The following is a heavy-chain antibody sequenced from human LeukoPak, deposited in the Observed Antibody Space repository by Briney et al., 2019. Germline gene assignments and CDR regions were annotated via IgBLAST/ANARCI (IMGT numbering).Heavy chain of an antibody. CDR1: GGSISSYY. D-gene: IGHD3-22*01. J-gene: IGHJ4*02. Sequence: PSETLSLTCTVSGGSISSYYWSWVRQPPGKGLEWIGYIFYTGSTKYGPSLNSRVTILLDTSKNQFSLKLSSVTAADTAVYYCARQPAGYYGKTGYYPYYFDYWGQGTLVTVSS. CDR3: ARQPAGYYGKTGYYPYYFDY. V-gene: IGHV4-59*08. CDR2: IFYTGST.